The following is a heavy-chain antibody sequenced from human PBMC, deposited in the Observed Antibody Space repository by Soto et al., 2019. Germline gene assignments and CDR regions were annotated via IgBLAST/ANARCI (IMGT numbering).Heavy chain of an antibody. CDR2: MNPNSGNT. V-gene: IGHV1-8*01. D-gene: IGHD6-19*01. CDR1: GYTFTSYD. Sequence: QVQLVQSGAEVKKPGASVKVSCKAFGYTFTSYDINWVRQATGQGLEWWGWMNPNSGNTGCAQKFQGRVTMTSNTSISTAYMELRSLRSEDTALYYCARGGSSGSMWGFAPWGQVTLVTVSS. CDR3: ARGGSSGSMWGFAP. J-gene: IGHJ5*02.